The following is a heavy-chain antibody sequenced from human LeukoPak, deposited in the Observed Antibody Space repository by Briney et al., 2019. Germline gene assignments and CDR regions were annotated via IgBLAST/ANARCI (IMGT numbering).Heavy chain of an antibody. D-gene: IGHD3-10*01. V-gene: IGHV4-34*01. Sequence: PSETLSLTCAVYGGSFSGYYWSWIRQPPGKGLEWIGEINHSGSTNYNPSLKSRVTISVDTSKNQISLKLSSVTAADTAAYYCARLGGSPSVDYYGSGSYYTYFDYWGQGTLVTVSS. CDR3: ARLGGSPSVDYYGSGSYYTYFDY. J-gene: IGHJ4*02. CDR1: GGSFSGYY. CDR2: INHSGST.